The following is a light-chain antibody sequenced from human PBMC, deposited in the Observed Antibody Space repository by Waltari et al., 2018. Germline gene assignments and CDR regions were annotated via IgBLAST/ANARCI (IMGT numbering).Light chain of an antibody. CDR2: AAS. V-gene: IGKV1-39*01. Sequence: DIQMTQSPSSLSASVGDRVTITFRASQSISSYLNWYQQKPGKAPKLLIYAASSLQSGVPSRFSGSGSGTDFTLTISSLQPEDFATYYCQQSYSTPPGGTFGQGTKVEIK. CDR3: QQSYSTPPGGT. CDR1: QSISSY. J-gene: IGKJ1*01.